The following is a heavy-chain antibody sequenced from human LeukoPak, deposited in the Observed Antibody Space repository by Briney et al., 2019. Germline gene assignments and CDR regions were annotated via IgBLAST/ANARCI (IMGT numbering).Heavy chain of an antibody. V-gene: IGHV3-7*01. D-gene: IGHD3-22*01. Sequence: PGGSLRLSCAASGFTFTDYWMSWVRQAPGKGLEWVANIKRDGSEKYYVDSVRGRFTISRNNAKNSLYLQMSSLRAEDTATYYCARDPYDRGGYGAFDLWGLGTAITLSS. J-gene: IGHJ3*01. CDR2: IKRDGSEK. CDR1: GFTFTDYW. CDR3: ARDPYDRGGYGAFDL.